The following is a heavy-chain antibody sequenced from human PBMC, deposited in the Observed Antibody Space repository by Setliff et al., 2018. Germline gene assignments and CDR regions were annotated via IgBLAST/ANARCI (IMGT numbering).Heavy chain of an antibody. CDR2: ISAYNGNI. CDR1: GYTFSAYG. Sequence: ASVKVSCKSFGYTFSAYGVSWVRQAPGQGLEWMGWISAYNGNINYAQKFQGRVTMTTDTYTSTANMEPRSLRSDDTAVYYCVRAPPTVVIPPGRAFFDPWGQGTLVTVSS. D-gene: IGHD2-2*01. V-gene: IGHV1-18*01. J-gene: IGHJ5*02. CDR3: VRAPPTVVIPPGRAFFDP.